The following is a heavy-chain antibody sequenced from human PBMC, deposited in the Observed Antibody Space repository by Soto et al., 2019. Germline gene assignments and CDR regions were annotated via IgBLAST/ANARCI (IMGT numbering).Heavy chain of an antibody. CDR2: INHSGST. J-gene: IGHJ4*02. D-gene: IGHD7-27*01. Sequence: SETLCVTCAVDGGSFRGYYWSWIRQPPGKGLEWIGEINHSGSTNYNPSLKSRVTISLDTSKNQFSLRLSSVTAADTAVYYCARGWGRIFDYWGQGTLVTVSS. V-gene: IGHV4-34*01. CDR1: GGSFRGYY. CDR3: ARGWGRIFDY.